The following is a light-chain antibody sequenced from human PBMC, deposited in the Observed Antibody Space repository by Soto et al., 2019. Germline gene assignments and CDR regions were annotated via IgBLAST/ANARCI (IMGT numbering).Light chain of an antibody. CDR1: QSVTSTH. J-gene: IGKJ5*01. CDR2: GAS. V-gene: IGKV3D-20*02. Sequence: EIVLTQSPGTLSLSPGERATLSCRASQSVTSTHLAWYQQKPGQAPRLLFYGASTGATGLPARFSGSGSGTDFTLTISSLEPEDFAVYYCQQRNDWPLTFGPGTRLEI. CDR3: QQRNDWPLT.